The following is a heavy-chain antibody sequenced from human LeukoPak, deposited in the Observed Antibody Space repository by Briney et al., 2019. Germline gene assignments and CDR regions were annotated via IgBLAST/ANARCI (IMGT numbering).Heavy chain of an antibody. CDR1: GGSFSGYY. D-gene: IGHD6-13*01. CDR3: ARGISNAAAAHFDY. J-gene: IGHJ4*02. V-gene: IGHV4-34*01. Sequence: PSETLSLTCAVYGGSFSGYYWSWIRQPPGKGLEWIGEINHSGSTNYNPSLKSRVTISVDTSKNQFSLKLSSVTAADTAVYYCARGISNAAAAHFDYWGQGTLVTVSS. CDR2: INHSGST.